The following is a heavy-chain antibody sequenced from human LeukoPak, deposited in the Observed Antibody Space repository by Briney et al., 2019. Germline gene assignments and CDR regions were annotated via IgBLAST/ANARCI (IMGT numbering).Heavy chain of an antibody. Sequence: SETLSLTCTVFGDSISDSKYFWGWIRQPPGKGLKWIGNFYSGGSTYYNPSLKSRVAISEDTSGKQFSLRLGSVTAADTAVYFCARVGSGLNLYYFDYWGQGILVTVSS. CDR3: ARVGSGLNLYYFDY. CDR1: GDSISDSKYF. V-gene: IGHV4-39*07. D-gene: IGHD3-3*01. J-gene: IGHJ4*02. CDR2: FYSGGST.